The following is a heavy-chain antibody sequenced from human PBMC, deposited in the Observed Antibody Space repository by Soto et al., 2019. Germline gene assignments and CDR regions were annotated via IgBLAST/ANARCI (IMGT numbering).Heavy chain of an antibody. V-gene: IGHV1-69*13. D-gene: IGHD6-13*01. CDR1: GGTFSSYA. J-gene: IGHJ4*02. Sequence: VASVKVSCKASGGTFSSYAISWVRQAPGQGLEWMGGIIPIFGTANYAQKFQGRVTITADESTSTAYMELSSLRSEDTAVYYCASGGYSSSWYLWADYWGQGTLVTVSS. CDR2: IIPIFGTA. CDR3: ASGGYSSSWYLWADY.